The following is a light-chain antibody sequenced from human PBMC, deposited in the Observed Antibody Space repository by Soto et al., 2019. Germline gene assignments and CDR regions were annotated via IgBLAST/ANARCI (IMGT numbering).Light chain of an antibody. Sequence: QSVLTQPPSVSGAPGQRVTISCTGSSYNIGAGYDVHWYQQLPGTAPKLLIYGNSNRPSGVPDRFSGSKSGTSASLAITGLQAEDEADYYCQSYDSSLSSWVFGGGTKLTVL. CDR3: QSYDSSLSSWV. CDR1: SYNIGAGYD. V-gene: IGLV1-40*01. CDR2: GNS. J-gene: IGLJ3*02.